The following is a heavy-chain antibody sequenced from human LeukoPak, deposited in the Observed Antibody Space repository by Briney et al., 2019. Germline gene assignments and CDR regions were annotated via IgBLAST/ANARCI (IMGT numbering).Heavy chain of an antibody. D-gene: IGHD6-6*01. CDR1: GYTFTSYY. J-gene: IGHJ6*02. CDR2: INPSGGST. V-gene: IGHV1-46*01. Sequence: ASVKVSCKASGYTFTSYYMHWVRQAPGQGLEWMGIINPSGGSTSYAQKFQGRVTMTRDTSTSTVYMELSSLRSEDTAVYYCARDMAARLEVWYYYGMDVWGQGTTVTVSS. CDR3: ARDMAARLEVWYYYGMDV.